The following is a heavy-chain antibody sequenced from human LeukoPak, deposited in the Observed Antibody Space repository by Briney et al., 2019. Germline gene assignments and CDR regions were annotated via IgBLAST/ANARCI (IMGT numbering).Heavy chain of an antibody. CDR2: INSDGSST. J-gene: IGHJ4*02. D-gene: IGHD5-18*01. CDR1: GFTFSSYW. Sequence: GGSLRLSCAASGFTFSSYWMHWVRQAPGKGLVRVSRINSDGSSTSYADSVKGRFTISRDNAKNTLYLQMNSLRAEDTAVYYCARDWSYGYFDYWGQGTLVTVSS. V-gene: IGHV3-74*01. CDR3: ARDWSYGYFDY.